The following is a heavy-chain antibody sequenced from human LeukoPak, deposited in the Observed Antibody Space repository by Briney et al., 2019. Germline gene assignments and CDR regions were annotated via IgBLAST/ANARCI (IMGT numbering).Heavy chain of an antibody. V-gene: IGHV4-59*01. CDR3: ARSTKNSSGWYGAHTDWYFDL. CDR2: IYYSGST. CDR1: GGSISSYY. D-gene: IGHD6-19*01. Sequence: SETLSLTCTVSGGSISSYYWSWLRQPPGKGLEWIGYIYYSGSTNYNPSLKSRVTISVDTSKNQFSLKLSSVTAADTAVYYCARSTKNSSGWYGAHTDWYFDLWGRGTLVTVSS. J-gene: IGHJ2*01.